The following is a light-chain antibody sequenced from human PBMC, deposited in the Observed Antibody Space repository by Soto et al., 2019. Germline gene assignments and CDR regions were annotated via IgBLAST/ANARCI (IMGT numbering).Light chain of an antibody. Sequence: DIQMTQSPSTLPASVGDRVTITCRASQSISSWLVWYQQKPGKAPKLLIYKASSLESGVPSRFSGSGSETVFTLTISSLQPEDFATYFCLQHSDYPFTFGQGTRLEI. CDR1: QSISSW. CDR2: KAS. V-gene: IGKV1-5*03. J-gene: IGKJ2*01. CDR3: LQHSDYPFT.